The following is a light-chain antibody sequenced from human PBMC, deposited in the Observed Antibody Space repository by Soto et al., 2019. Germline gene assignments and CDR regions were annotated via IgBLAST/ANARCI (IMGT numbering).Light chain of an antibody. CDR2: DAA. V-gene: IGKV1-9*01. CDR1: PAIASF. J-gene: IGKJ4*01. Sequence: IQLTQSPSSLSASVGDRVTITCRASPAIASFLAWYQQKPGTAPKLLIYDAATLQSGVPSRFSGSRSGTEYTLTIGSLQPEDFATYYCQQYHNLPLTFGGGTKVEIK. CDR3: QQYHNLPLT.